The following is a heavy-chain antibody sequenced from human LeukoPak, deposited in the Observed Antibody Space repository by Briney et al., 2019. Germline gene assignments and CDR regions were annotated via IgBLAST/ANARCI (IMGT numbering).Heavy chain of an antibody. Sequence: GGSLRLSCAASGFTFSSYEMNWVRQAPGKGLEWVSYISSSGSTIYYADSVKGRFTISRDNAKNTLYLQMNSLRAEDTAVYYCARDFCSGGSCYIDYWGQGTLVTVSS. J-gene: IGHJ4*02. V-gene: IGHV3-48*03. D-gene: IGHD2-15*01. CDR3: ARDFCSGGSCYIDY. CDR1: GFTFSSYE. CDR2: ISSSGSTI.